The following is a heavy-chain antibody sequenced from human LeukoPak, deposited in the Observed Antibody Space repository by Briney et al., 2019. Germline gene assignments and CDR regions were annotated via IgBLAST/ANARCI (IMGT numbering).Heavy chain of an antibody. CDR1: GFTLSSYS. D-gene: IGHD1-14*01. V-gene: IGHV3-21*01. J-gene: IGHJ4*02. Sequence: GGSLRLSCAASGFTLSSYSMNWVRQAPGKGLEWVSSISSSSSYIYYADSVKGRFTISRDNAKNSLYLQMNSLRAEDTAVYYCARVITGTTAVGYYFDYWGQGTLVTVSS. CDR2: ISSSSSYI. CDR3: ARVITGTTAVGYYFDY.